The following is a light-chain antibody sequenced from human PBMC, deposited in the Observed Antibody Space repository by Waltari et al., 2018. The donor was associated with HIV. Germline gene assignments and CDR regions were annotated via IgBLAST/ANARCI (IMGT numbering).Light chain of an antibody. V-gene: IGKV1D-12*01. Sequence: SVSVFVGGNVSITCRASQSVGDKLAWYQVKTGEAPKLLIYGASKLQSGVPSRFAASVSGPEFSLTITGLQSDDSGTYFCQQAFSFPHTFGGGT. CDR3: QQAFSFPHT. CDR2: GAS. J-gene: IGKJ4*01. CDR1: QSVGDK.